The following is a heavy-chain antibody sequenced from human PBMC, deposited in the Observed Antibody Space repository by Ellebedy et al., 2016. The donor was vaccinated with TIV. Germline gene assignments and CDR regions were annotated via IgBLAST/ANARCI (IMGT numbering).Heavy chain of an antibody. V-gene: IGHV1-18*01. CDR1: GYTFTSYG. Sequence: ASVKVSXXASGYTFTSYGISWVRQAPGQGLEWMGWISAYNGNTNYAQKLQGRVTMTTDTSTSTAYMELRSLRSDDTAVYYCARAPYYYYYMDVWGKGTTVTVSS. CDR2: ISAYNGNT. J-gene: IGHJ6*03. CDR3: ARAPYYYYYMDV.